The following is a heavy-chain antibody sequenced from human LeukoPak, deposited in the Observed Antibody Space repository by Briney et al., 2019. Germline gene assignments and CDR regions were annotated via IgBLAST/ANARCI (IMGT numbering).Heavy chain of an antibody. CDR2: ISWNSGSI. Sequence: GGSLRLSCAASGFTFDDYAMHWVRQAPGKGLEWVSGISWNSGSIGYADSVKGRFTISRDNAKNSLYLQMNSLRAEDTALYYCVKDLVGATFGGARVFDYWGQGTLVTVSS. V-gene: IGHV3-9*01. J-gene: IGHJ4*02. CDR1: GFTFDDYA. D-gene: IGHD1-26*01. CDR3: VKDLVGATFGGARVFDY.